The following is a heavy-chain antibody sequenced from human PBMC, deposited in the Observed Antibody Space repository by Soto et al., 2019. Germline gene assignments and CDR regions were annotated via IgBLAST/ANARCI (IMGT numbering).Heavy chain of an antibody. Sequence: SLRLSCAASGFTFSSYGMHWVRQAPGKGLEWVAVIWYDGSNKYYADSVKGRFTISRDNSKNTLYLQMNSLRAEDTAVYYCARDLGYSYGLVYWGQGTLVTVSS. D-gene: IGHD5-18*01. CDR2: IWYDGSNK. J-gene: IGHJ4*02. CDR1: GFTFSSYG. V-gene: IGHV3-33*01. CDR3: ARDLGYSYGLVY.